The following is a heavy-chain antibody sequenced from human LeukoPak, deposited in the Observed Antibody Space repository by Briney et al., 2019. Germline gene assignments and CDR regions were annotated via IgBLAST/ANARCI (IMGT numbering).Heavy chain of an antibody. CDR2: IIPIFGTA. CDR1: GGTFSSYA. CDR3: ARAAYDILTGYYFDY. J-gene: IGHJ4*02. V-gene: IGHV1-69*06. D-gene: IGHD3-9*01. Sequence: SVKVSCKASGGTFSSYASSWVRQAPGQGLEWMGGIIPIFGTANYAQKFQGRVTITADKSTSTAYMELSSLRSEDTAVYYRARAAYDILTGYYFDYWGQGTLVTVSS.